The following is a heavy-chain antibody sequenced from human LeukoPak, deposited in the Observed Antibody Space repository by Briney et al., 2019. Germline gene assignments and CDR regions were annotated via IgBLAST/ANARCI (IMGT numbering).Heavy chain of an antibody. CDR2: INPNSGGT. Sequence: ASVMVSCKASGYTFTGYYMHWVRQAPGQGLEWMGWINPNSGGTNYAQKFQGRVTMTRDTSISTAYMELSRLRSDDTAVYCCARASILEWLSEVVDWFDPWGQGTLVTVSS. V-gene: IGHV1-2*02. CDR3: ARASILEWLSEVVDWFDP. D-gene: IGHD3-3*01. J-gene: IGHJ5*02. CDR1: GYTFTGYY.